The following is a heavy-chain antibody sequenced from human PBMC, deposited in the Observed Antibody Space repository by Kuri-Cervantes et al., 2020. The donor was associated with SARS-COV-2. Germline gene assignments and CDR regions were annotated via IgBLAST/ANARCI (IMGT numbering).Heavy chain of an antibody. J-gene: IGHJ4*02. D-gene: IGHD6-13*01. CDR1: GFNFSTTD. CDR2: ISSNGGST. Sequence: GGSLRLSCVASGFNFSTTDMHWVRQAPGKGLEYVSAISSNGGSTYYADSVKGRFTISRDNSKNTLYLQMSSLRAEDTAVYYCVKDHAAAGTTYFDYWGQGTLVTVSS. CDR3: VKDHAAAGTTYFDY. V-gene: IGHV3-64D*08.